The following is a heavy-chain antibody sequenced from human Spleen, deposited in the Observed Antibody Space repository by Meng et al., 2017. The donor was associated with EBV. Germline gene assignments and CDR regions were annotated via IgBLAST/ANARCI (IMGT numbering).Heavy chain of an antibody. Sequence: QAHVQESGPGLVKPSETLSLTCTVSGDSVSSGNYYWNWIRQPPGKGLEWIGYIYYSGSTNYNPSLKSRVTILVDTSKNQFSLKLNSVTAADTAVYYCARGKIDWGQGTLVTVSS. J-gene: IGHJ4*02. CDR1: GDSVSSGNYY. V-gene: IGHV4-61*01. CDR3: ARGKID. D-gene: IGHD2-21*01. CDR2: IYYSGST.